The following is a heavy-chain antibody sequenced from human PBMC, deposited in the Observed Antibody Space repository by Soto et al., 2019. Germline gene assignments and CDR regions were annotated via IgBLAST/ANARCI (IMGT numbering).Heavy chain of an antibody. Sequence: QVQLEQSGPEVKRPGTSVKVSCKASGGAFGRYSVSWVRQAPGQGLEWIGGVIPVFNTSNYSLKFQGRVAIFADLSKNTVFMELRSLRSEDTALYYCARGDEMTAVTIFEYWGQGALVSVSS. CDR2: VIPVFNTS. V-gene: IGHV1-69*01. D-gene: IGHD4-17*01. CDR3: ARGDEMTAVTIFEY. J-gene: IGHJ4*02. CDR1: GGAFGRYS.